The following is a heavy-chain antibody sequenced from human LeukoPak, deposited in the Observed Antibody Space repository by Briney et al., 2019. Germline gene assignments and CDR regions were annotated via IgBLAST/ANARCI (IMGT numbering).Heavy chain of an antibody. CDR1: GFTFSSYA. D-gene: IGHD1-1*01. CDR3: TKGKLARPHAFDI. CDR2: ISGSGGST. Sequence: GGSLRLSCAASGFTFSSYAMSWVLQAPGKGLEWVSAISGSGGSTYYADSVKGRFTISRDNSKNTLYLQMNSLRAEDTAVYYCTKGKLARPHAFDIWGQGTMVTVSS. V-gene: IGHV3-23*01. J-gene: IGHJ3*02.